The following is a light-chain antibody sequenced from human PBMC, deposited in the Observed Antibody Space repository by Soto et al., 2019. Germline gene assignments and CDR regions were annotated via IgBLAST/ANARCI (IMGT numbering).Light chain of an antibody. J-gene: IGKJ5*01. CDR2: DAS. CDR3: QQYNSWPLT. CDR1: QSISSW. V-gene: IGKV1-5*01. Sequence: DIQMTQSPSTLSASVGDRVTMTCRASQSISSWLAWYQQKPGKAPKLLIHDASNLEDGVPSRFSGSGSGTEFTLTISSLQPDDFATYFCQQYNSWPLTFGRGTRLEIK.